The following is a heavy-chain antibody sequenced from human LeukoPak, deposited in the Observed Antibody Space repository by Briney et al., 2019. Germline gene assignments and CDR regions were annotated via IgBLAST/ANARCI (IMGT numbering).Heavy chain of an antibody. Sequence: NPSETLSLTCTVSGGSISSGDYYWSWIRQPPGKGLEWIGYIYYSGSTYYNPSLKSRVTISLDTSKNQFSLKLSSVTAADTAVYYCAGHHPRNTVDFWGQGTLVTVSS. J-gene: IGHJ4*02. CDR3: AGHHPRNTVDF. CDR2: IYYSGST. CDR1: GGSISSGDYY. D-gene: IGHD2/OR15-2a*01. V-gene: IGHV4-30-4*01.